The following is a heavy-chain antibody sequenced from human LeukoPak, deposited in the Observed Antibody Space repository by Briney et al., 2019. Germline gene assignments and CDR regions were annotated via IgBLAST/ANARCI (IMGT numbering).Heavy chain of an antibody. V-gene: IGHV4-61*01. CDR1: GGSVSSGTYY. CDR2: IYYSGST. J-gene: IGHJ4*02. Sequence: SDTLSLTCTVSGGSVSSGTYYWSWIRQPPGKGLEWIGFIYYSGSTNYNPSLKCRVTISVDTSKNQFSLKLSSVTAADTAVYYCARMYSNYFDYWGQGTLVTVSS. CDR3: ARMYSNYFDY. D-gene: IGHD4-11*01.